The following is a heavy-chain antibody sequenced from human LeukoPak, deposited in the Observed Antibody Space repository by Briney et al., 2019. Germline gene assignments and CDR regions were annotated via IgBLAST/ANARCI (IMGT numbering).Heavy chain of an antibody. Sequence: PGRSLRLSCAASGFTFSSYAMHWVRQAPGKGLEWVAVISYDGSNKYYADSVKGRFTTSRDNSKNTLYLQMNSLRAEDTAVYYCARDRGDDSPYGMDVWGQGTTVTVSS. J-gene: IGHJ6*02. D-gene: IGHD3-16*01. CDR3: ARDRGDDSPYGMDV. CDR1: GFTFSSYA. CDR2: ISYDGSNK. V-gene: IGHV3-30-3*01.